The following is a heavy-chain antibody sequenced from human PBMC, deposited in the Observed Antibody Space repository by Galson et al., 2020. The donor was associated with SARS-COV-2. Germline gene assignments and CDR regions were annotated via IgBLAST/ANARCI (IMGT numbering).Heavy chain of an antibody. CDR3: ARSTSGYYFDDAFDI. CDR1: GGPISSSSYY. CDR2: IYYSGST. D-gene: IGHD3-22*01. Sequence: SETLSLTCTASGGPISSSSYYWGWIRQPPGKGLEWIGSIYYSGSTYYNPSLKSRVTISVDTSKNQFSLKLSSVTAADTAVYYCARSTSGYYFDDAFDIWGQGTMVTVSS. V-gene: IGHV4-39*01. J-gene: IGHJ3*02.